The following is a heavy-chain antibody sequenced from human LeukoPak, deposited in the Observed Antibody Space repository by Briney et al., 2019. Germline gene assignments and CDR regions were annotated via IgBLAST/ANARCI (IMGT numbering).Heavy chain of an antibody. D-gene: IGHD2-2*01. V-gene: IGHV1-46*01. Sequence: AASVKVSCKASGYTFINYYMHWVRQAPGQGLEWMGIINPRDGSTRYAQKFQGRVTMTRDMSTSTVYMELSSLRSEDTAVYYCASGTTDIVVVPATLRNYYFDYWGQGTLVTVSS. J-gene: IGHJ4*02. CDR1: GYTFINYY. CDR2: INPRDGST. CDR3: ASGTTDIVVVPATLRNYYFDY.